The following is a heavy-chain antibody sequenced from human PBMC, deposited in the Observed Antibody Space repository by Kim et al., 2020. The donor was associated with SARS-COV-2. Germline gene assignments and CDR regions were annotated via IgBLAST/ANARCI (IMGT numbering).Heavy chain of an antibody. J-gene: IGHJ4*02. V-gene: IGHV4-61*01. CDR1: GGSVSSGSYY. CDR2: IYYSGST. CDR3: ARIDFDWLLPPDY. Sequence: SETLSLTCTVSGGSVSSGSYYWSWIRQPPGKGLEWIGYIYYSGSTNYNPSLKSRVTISVDTSKNQFSLKLSSVTAADTAVYYCARIDFDWLLPPDYWGQGTLVTVSS. D-gene: IGHD3-9*01.